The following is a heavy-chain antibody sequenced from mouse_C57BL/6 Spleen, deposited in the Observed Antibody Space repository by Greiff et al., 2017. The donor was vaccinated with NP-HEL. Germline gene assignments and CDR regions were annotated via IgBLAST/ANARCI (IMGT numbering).Heavy chain of an antibody. J-gene: IGHJ4*01. Sequence: EVKLQESGPGLVKPSQSLSLTCSVTGYSITSGYSWNWIRQFPGNKLEWMGYISYDGSNNYNPSLKNRISITRDTSKNQFFLKLNSVTTEDTATYYCAREGEKFINYAMDYWGQGTSVTVSS. CDR3: AREGEKFINYAMDY. CDR1: GYSITSGYS. CDR2: ISYDGSN. V-gene: IGHV3-6*01. D-gene: IGHD1-1*01.